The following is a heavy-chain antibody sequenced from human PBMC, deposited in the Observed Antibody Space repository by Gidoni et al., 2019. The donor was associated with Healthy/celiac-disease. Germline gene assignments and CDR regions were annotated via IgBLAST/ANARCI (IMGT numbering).Heavy chain of an antibody. CDR3: AKGYDYVWGSYRNPFDY. J-gene: IGHJ4*02. V-gene: IGHV3-23*01. CDR2: ISGSGGST. Sequence: EVQLLESGGCLVQPGGSLRLSCAASGFTFSSYAMSWVRQAPGKGLGWVSAISGSGGSTDYADSVKGRFTISRDNSKNTLYLQMNSLRAEDTAVYYCAKGYDYVWGSYRNPFDYWGQGTLVTVSS. CDR1: GFTFSSYA. D-gene: IGHD3-16*02.